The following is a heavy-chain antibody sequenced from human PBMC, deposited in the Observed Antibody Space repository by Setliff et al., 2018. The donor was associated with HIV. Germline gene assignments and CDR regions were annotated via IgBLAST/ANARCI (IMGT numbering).Heavy chain of an antibody. CDR3: ARGPQLQRRVNDTFDV. J-gene: IGHJ3*01. Sequence: LSLTCTVSGGSISSSNYCSGWLRQSPGKGLEWIGSIYYSGSTYYNSSLKSRVTISVDTSKNQFSLNLNSVTPADTDVYYCARGPQLQRRVNDTFDVWGQGTMVTVSS. CDR2: IYYSGST. V-gene: IGHV4-39*01. D-gene: IGHD1-1*01. CDR1: GGSISSSNYC.